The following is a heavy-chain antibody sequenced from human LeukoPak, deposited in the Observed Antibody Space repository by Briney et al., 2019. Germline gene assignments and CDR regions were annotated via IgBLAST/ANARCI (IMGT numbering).Heavy chain of an antibody. CDR2: IYSGGST. Sequence: PGGSLRLSCAASGFTVSSNYMSWVRQAPGKGLEWVSVIYSGGSTYYADSVKGRFTISRDNSKNTLYLQMNSLRAEDTAVYYCAKDDYGSGSYEWGQGTLVTVSS. J-gene: IGHJ4*02. CDR1: GFTVSSNY. D-gene: IGHD3-10*01. V-gene: IGHV3-53*01. CDR3: AKDDYGSGSYE.